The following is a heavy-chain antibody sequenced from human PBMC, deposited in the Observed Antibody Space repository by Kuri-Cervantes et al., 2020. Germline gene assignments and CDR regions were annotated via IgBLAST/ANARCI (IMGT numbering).Heavy chain of an antibody. J-gene: IGHJ4*02. CDR1: GFTFSSYW. CDR2: IKQDGSEK. V-gene: IGHV3-7*01. CDR3: ARGDALYGSGSYYSVTFDY. Sequence: GESLKISCAASGFTFSSYWMSWVRQAPGKGLEWVANIKQDGSEKYYVDSVKGRFTISRDNAKNSLYLQMNSLRAEDTAVHYCARGDALYGSGSYYSVTFDYWGQGTLVTVSS. D-gene: IGHD3-10*01.